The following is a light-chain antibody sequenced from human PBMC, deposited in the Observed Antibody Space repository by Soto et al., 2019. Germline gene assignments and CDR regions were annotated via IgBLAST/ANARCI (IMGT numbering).Light chain of an antibody. Sequence: DIQMTQSPSTLSASVGDRVTITCRASQSISSWLAWYQQKPGKAPKLLIYDASSLESGVPSRFSGSGSGTEFPLTISSLQPDDCATYYCQQYNSYLWTFGQGTKVEIK. CDR2: DAS. CDR1: QSISSW. V-gene: IGKV1-5*01. CDR3: QQYNSYLWT. J-gene: IGKJ1*01.